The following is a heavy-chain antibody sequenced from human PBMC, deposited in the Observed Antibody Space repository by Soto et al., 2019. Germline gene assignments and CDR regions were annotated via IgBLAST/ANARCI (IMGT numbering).Heavy chain of an antibody. V-gene: IGHV3-11*06. Sequence: QVQLVESGGGVVKPGGSLRISCAASGFTFSDYYMSWIRQAPGKGLEWVSYISSSSSYTNYADSVKGRFTISRDNAKNALYLQMNSLIAEDTAVYYCARVRGLLLSYDYGMDVWGQGTTVTVSS. CDR2: ISSSSSYT. CDR1: GFTFSDYY. CDR3: ARVRGLLLSYDYGMDV. D-gene: IGHD3-22*01. J-gene: IGHJ6*02.